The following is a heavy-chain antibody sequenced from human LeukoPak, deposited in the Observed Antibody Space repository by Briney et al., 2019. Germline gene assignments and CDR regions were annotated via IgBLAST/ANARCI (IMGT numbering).Heavy chain of an antibody. CDR2: ISGSGGST. D-gene: IGHD2-2*01. CDR1: GFTFSSYA. CDR3: AKVDCSSTSCYRYYYYYGMDV. V-gene: IGHV3-23*01. Sequence: PGGSLRLSCAASGFTFSSYAMSWVRQAPGKGLEWVSAISGSGGSTYYADSVKGRFTISRDNSKNTLYLQMNSLRAEDTAVYYCAKVDCSSTSCYRYYYYYGMDVWGQGTTVTVSS. J-gene: IGHJ6*02.